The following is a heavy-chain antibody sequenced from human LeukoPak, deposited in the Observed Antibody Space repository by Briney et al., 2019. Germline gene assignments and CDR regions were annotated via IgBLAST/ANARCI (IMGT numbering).Heavy chain of an antibody. CDR3: AKGPLGDVDY. V-gene: IGHV3-23*01. CDR2: ISDSGGIT. Sequence: GGSLRLSCAASGFTFTNYVMSWVRQAPGKGLEWVSGISDSGGITYYADSVKGRFTISRDNSKNTLYLQMNSLRAEDTAVYYCAKGPLGDVDYWGQGTLVTVSS. CDR1: GFTFTNYV. D-gene: IGHD4-17*01. J-gene: IGHJ4*02.